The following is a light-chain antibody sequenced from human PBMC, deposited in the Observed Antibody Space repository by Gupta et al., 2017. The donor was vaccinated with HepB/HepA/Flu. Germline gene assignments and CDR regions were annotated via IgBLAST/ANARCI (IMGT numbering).Light chain of an antibody. V-gene: IGLV4-69*01. CDR2: VNSDGRH. J-gene: IGLJ2*01. Sequence: QLVLPHSPSASASLGASVTLTCTLNSGNSRDPIAWHQHQPEKGPRYVMRVNSDGRHTKGDGIPDRFSGSSSGAERDLTISSRQYEDEDDYYCQTGGTDIVVFGGGTKLTVL. CDR3: QTGGTDIVV. CDR1: SGNSRDP.